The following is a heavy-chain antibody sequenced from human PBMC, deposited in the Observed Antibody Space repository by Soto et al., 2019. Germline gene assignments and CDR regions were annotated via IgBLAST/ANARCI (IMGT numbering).Heavy chain of an antibody. J-gene: IGHJ4*02. CDR3: ANQNYGDSDY. CDR1: GGSISSHY. D-gene: IGHD4-17*01. V-gene: IGHV4-59*11. Sequence: KPSETLSLTCTVSGGSISSHYWTWIRQPPGKRLEWIAYISDTRGSSYNPSLKSRGTISLDRSKNQFSLKLTSVTAADTAIYYCANQNYGDSDYWGQGTLVTVSS. CDR2: ISDTRGS.